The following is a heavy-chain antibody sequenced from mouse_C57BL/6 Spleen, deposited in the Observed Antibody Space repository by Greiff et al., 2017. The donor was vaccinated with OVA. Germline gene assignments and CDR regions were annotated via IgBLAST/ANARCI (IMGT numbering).Heavy chain of an antibody. Sequence: QVQLQQSGAELVRPGTSVKVSCKASGYAFTNYLIEWVKQRPGQGLEWIGVINPGSGGTNYNEKFKGKATLTADKSSSTGYMQLSSLTSEDSAVYFCARNWDGGYYFDYWGQGTTLTVSS. J-gene: IGHJ2*01. CDR2: INPGSGGT. V-gene: IGHV1-54*01. CDR1: GYAFTNYL. D-gene: IGHD4-1*01. CDR3: ARNWDGGYYFDY.